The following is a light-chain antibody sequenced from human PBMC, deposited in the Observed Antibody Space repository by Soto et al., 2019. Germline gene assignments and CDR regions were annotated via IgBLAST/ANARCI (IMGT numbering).Light chain of an antibody. V-gene: IGKV3-20*01. CDR1: QSVDSSY. Sequence: EIVLTQSPGTLSLSPGERATLSCRASQSVDSSYLAWYQQKPGQAPRLLIYGASGRATGIPDRFSGSGSGTDFTLTISRLEPEDFAVYYCQQYGSSITFGQGTRLEIK. CDR2: GAS. CDR3: QQYGSSIT. J-gene: IGKJ5*01.